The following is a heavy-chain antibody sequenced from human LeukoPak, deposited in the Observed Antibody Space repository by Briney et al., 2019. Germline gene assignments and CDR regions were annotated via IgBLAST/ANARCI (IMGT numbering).Heavy chain of an antibody. CDR2: IYYGGST. CDR3: ARSIVVESAAMAWFDP. Sequence: PSETLSLTCTVSGGSISSYYCSWIRQPPGKGLEWIGYIYYGGSTNYNPSLKSRVTISVDTSKNQFSLKLSSVTAADTAVYYCARSIVVESAAMAWFDPWGQGTLVTVSS. V-gene: IGHV4-59*01. D-gene: IGHD2-2*01. J-gene: IGHJ5*02. CDR1: GGSISSYY.